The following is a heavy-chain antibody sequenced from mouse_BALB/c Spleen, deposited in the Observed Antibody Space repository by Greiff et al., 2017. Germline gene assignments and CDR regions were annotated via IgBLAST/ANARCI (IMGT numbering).Heavy chain of an antibody. CDR2: INPSTGYT. D-gene: IGHD2-4*01. Sequence: VQLQQSGAELAKPGASVKMSCKASGYTFTSYWMHWVKQRPGQGLEWIGYINPSTGYTEYNQKFKDKATLTADKSSSTAYMQLSSLTSEDSAVYYCARYYDYDSYYAMDYWGQGTSVTVSS. J-gene: IGHJ4*01. V-gene: IGHV1-7*01. CDR1: GYTFTSYW. CDR3: ARYYDYDSYYAMDY.